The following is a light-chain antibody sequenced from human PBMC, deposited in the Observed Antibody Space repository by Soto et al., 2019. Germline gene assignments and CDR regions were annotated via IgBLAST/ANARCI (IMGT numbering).Light chain of an antibody. J-gene: IGKJ2*01. Sequence: EVVMTQSPATLSVSPGERATLSCRASQSISTYLAWYQQKPGQAPRLLIYGASLRATGVPARFSGGGSGTEFTLTISGLQSEDSAVYYCQQCEKWPSTFGQGTKVEIK. V-gene: IGKV3-15*01. CDR3: QQCEKWPST. CDR2: GAS. CDR1: QSISTY.